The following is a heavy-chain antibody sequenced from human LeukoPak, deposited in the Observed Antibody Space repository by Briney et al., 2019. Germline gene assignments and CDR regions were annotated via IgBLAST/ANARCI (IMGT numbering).Heavy chain of an antibody. CDR2: ISGSGGSA. V-gene: IGHV3-23*01. D-gene: IGHD4-17*01. CDR3: AKKDYGDSHYFDY. CDR1: GFTFSSYA. J-gene: IGHJ4*02. Sequence: PGGSLRLSCAASGFTFSSYAMSWVRQAPGKGLEWVSAISGSGGSAYYADSVKGRFTISRDNSKNTLYLQMNSLRAEDTAVYYCAKKDYGDSHYFDYWGQGTLVTVSS.